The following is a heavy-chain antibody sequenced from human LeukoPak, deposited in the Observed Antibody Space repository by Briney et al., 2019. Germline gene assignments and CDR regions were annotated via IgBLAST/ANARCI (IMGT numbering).Heavy chain of an antibody. Sequence: SETLSLTCAVYGGSFSGYYWSWIRQPPGKGLEWIGEINHSGSTNYNPYLKSRVTISVDTSKNQFSLKLSSVTAADTAVYYCARGQVVVVPAAMYYYYYMDVWGKGTTVTVSS. CDR2: INHSGST. V-gene: IGHV4-34*01. CDR1: GGSFSGYY. CDR3: ARGQVVVVPAAMYYYYYMDV. D-gene: IGHD2-2*01. J-gene: IGHJ6*03.